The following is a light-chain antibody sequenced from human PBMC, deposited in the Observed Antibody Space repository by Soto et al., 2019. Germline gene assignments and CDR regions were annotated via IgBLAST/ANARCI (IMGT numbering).Light chain of an antibody. Sequence: DIQMTQSPSSPSASVGDRVTITCRASQSISSYLNWYQQKPGKAPKLLIYAASSLQSGVPSRFSGSGSGTDFTLTISSLQAEDVAVYYCQQYYGSPYTFGQGTKLEIK. CDR3: QQYYGSPYT. J-gene: IGKJ2*01. V-gene: IGKV1-39*01. CDR1: QSISSY. CDR2: AAS.